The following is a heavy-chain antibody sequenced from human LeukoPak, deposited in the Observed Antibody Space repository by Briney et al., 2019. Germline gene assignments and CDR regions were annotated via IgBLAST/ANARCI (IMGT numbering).Heavy chain of an antibody. CDR1: GYTFTSYY. D-gene: IGHD4-23*01. Sequence: TSVKVSCKASGYTFTSYYMHWVRQAPGQGLEWMGIINPSGGSTSYAQKFQGRVTMTRDMSTSTDYMELSSLRSEDTAVYYCARDNSVEDTAWWFDPWGQGTLVTVSS. CDR3: ARDNSVEDTAWWFDP. J-gene: IGHJ5*02. V-gene: IGHV1-46*01. CDR2: INPSGGST.